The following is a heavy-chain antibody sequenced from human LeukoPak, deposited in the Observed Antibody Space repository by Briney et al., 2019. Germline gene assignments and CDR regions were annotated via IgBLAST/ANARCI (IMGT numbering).Heavy chain of an antibody. Sequence: ASVKVSCKASGYTFTSYGISWVRQAPGQGLEWMGWISAYNGSTNYAQKLQGRVTMTTDTSTSTACMELRSLRSDDTAVYYCARDAYYDILTGYPEYWGQGTLVTVSS. D-gene: IGHD3-9*01. CDR1: GYTFTSYG. V-gene: IGHV1-18*01. CDR3: ARDAYYDILTGYPEY. J-gene: IGHJ4*02. CDR2: ISAYNGST.